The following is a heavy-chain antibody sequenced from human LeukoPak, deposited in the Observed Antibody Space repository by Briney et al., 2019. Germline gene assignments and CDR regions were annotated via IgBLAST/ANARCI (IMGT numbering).Heavy chain of an antibody. Sequence: GGSLRLSCAASGFTFSHYWMSWVRRAPGKGLEWAANIKHDGSQKEHVDSVKGRFTISRDNAKNSLFLQMNSLRAEDTAVYFCARDSSRGDFEYWGQGTLVTVSS. CDR1: GFTFSHYW. CDR2: IKHDGSQK. V-gene: IGHV3-7*01. CDR3: ARDSSRGDFEY. J-gene: IGHJ4*02. D-gene: IGHD3-10*01.